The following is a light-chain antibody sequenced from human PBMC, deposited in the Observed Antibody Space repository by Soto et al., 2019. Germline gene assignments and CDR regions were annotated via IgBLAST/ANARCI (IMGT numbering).Light chain of an antibody. CDR2: DAS. V-gene: IGKV3-11*01. CDR3: QQRTLWPPLT. Sequence: EIVLTQSPATLSLSPGERATLSCRASQSVNSFLAWYQQKPGQAPRLLIYDASNRATGIPARFSGGGSGTAFTLTISSLEPEDSALYYCQQRTLWPPLTFGGGSKVEIK. CDR1: QSVNSF. J-gene: IGKJ4*01.